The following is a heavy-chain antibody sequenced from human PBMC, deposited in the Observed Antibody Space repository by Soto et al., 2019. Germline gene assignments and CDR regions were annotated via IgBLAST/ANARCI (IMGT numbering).Heavy chain of an antibody. D-gene: IGHD2-21*02. CDR2: MNPNSDNT. Sequence: ALVKVSCKASGYTFTSYDINWVRQAPGQGLEWMGWMNPNSDNTGYAQKFQGRVTMTSNTSISTAYMELSSLRSEDTAVYFCARDPFCGGDCYFGQHFYYGLDVWGQGTTVTVSS. J-gene: IGHJ6*02. CDR3: ARDPFCGGDCYFGQHFYYGLDV. CDR1: GYTFTSYD. V-gene: IGHV1-8*01.